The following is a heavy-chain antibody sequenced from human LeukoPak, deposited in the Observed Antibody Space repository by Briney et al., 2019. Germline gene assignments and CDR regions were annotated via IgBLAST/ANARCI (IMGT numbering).Heavy chain of an antibody. Sequence: SETLSLTCAVYGGSFSGYYWSWIRQPPGKGLEWIGEINHSGSTNYNPSLKSRVTISVDTSKNQFSLKLSSVTAEDTAVYYCAKDRLNIYYYYDSSGPSWYFDYWGQGTLVTVSS. CDR1: GGSFSGYY. CDR3: AKDRLNIYYYYDSSGPSWYFDY. CDR2: INHSGST. J-gene: IGHJ4*02. V-gene: IGHV4-34*01. D-gene: IGHD3-22*01.